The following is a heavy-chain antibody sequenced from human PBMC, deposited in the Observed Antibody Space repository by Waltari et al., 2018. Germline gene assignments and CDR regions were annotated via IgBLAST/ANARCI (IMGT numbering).Heavy chain of an antibody. CDR3: ARDQDLDYYGSGSTRSYCYFDL. D-gene: IGHD3-10*01. Sequence: QVQLQESGTGLVKPSETRSLTCTVSGGSISSHYWSGIRQPPGKGLEWIGYIYYSGSTNYNPSLKSRAPISVDTSKNQFSLKRSSVPAADTAVYYCARDQDLDYYGSGSTRSYCYFDLWGRGTLVTVSS. V-gene: IGHV4-59*11. CDR2: IYYSGST. CDR1: GGSISSHY. J-gene: IGHJ2*01.